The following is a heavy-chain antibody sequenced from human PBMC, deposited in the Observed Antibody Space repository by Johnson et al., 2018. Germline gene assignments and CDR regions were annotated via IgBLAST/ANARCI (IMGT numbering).Heavy chain of an antibody. D-gene: IGHD3-22*01. CDR2: ISSNGGST. CDR1: GFTFSSYA. CDR3: ARESRYYYDSSGYPAPPDAFDI. Sequence: VQLVESGGGLVQPGGSLRLSCAASGFTFSSYAMHWVRQAPGKGLEYVSAISSNGGSTYYANSVKGRFTISSATSKNTMYLQMGSLRAEDMAVYYCARESRYYYDSSGYPAPPDAFDIWGQGTMVTVSS. J-gene: IGHJ3*02. V-gene: IGHV3-64*01.